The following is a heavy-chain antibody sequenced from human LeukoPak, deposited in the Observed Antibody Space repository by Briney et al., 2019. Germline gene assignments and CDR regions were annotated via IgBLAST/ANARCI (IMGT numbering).Heavy chain of an antibody. J-gene: IGHJ4*02. D-gene: IGHD2-8*01. CDR2: INQDGSQT. CDR3: SAVLYH. Sequence: GGSLRPSCVASGFTSGHIFTDYWMTWVRQVPGKRLEWVAIINQDGSQTYYLDSVKARFTISRDNAKESVSLQMNSLRAEDTAIYYCSAVLYHWGQGTLVTVSS. CDR1: GFTSGHIFTDYW. V-gene: IGHV3-7*01.